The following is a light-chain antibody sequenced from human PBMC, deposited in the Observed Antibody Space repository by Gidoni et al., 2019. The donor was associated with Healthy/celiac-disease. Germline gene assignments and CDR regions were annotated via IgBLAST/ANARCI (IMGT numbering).Light chain of an antibody. CDR3: GTWDSSLSAGV. J-gene: IGLJ2*01. Sequence: QSVLTQPPSLSAAPGQKVTISCSGSSSNIGNNYVSWYQQLPGTAPKPLIYENNKRPSGIPDRFSGSKSGTSATLGITGLQTGDEADYYCGTWDSSLSAGVFGGGTKLTV. CDR2: ENN. V-gene: IGLV1-51*02. CDR1: SSNIGNNY.